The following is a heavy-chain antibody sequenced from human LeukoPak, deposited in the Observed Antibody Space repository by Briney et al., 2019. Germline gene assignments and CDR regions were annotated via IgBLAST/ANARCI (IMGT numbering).Heavy chain of an antibody. CDR2: ISSSSSTI. D-gene: IGHD5-24*01. V-gene: IGHV3-48*04. CDR1: GFTFSSYS. J-gene: IGHJ3*02. Sequence: GGSLRLSCAASGFTFSSYSMNWVRQAPGKGLEWVSYISSSSSTIYYADSVKGRFTISRDNAKNSLYLQMNSLRAEDTAVYYCAREWGRDGYNDAFDIWGQGTMVTVSS. CDR3: AREWGRDGYNDAFDI.